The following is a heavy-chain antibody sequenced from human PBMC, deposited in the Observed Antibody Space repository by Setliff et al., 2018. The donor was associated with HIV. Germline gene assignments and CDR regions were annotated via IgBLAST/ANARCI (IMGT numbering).Heavy chain of an antibody. CDR3: ARDQGGYFDF. Sequence: SETLSLTCTVSGGSIRSREYYWSWIRQHPGKGLEWIGYIYYNGNTEYSPSLKSRLTLSVETSKNQFSLKLTSVTAADTAVYYCARDQGGYFDFWGQGTL. CDR1: GGSIRSREYY. CDR2: IYYNGNT. J-gene: IGHJ4*02. D-gene: IGHD3-16*01. V-gene: IGHV4-31*03.